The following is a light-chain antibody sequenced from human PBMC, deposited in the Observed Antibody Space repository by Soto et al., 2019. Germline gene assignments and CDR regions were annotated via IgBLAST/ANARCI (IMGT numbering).Light chain of an antibody. CDR3: SSYAGSIFYV. V-gene: IGLV2-8*01. J-gene: IGLJ1*01. Sequence: QSVLTQPPSASGSPGQSVTISCTGTSSDVGGYNYVSWYQQHPGKAPKLMIYEVSERPSGVPDRFSGSKSGNTASLTVSGLQAEDEADYYCSSYAGSIFYVFGTGPKVTVL. CDR1: SSDVGGYNY. CDR2: EVS.